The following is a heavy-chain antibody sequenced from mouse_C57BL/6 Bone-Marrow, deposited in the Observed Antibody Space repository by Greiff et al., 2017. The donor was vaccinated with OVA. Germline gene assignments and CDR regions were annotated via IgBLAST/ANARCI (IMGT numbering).Heavy chain of an antibody. CDR1: GFTFSSYA. V-gene: IGHV5-4*01. CDR2: ISDGGSYT. D-gene: IGHD1-1*01. Sequence: EVKLVESGGGLVKPGGSLKLSCAASGFTFSSYAMSWVRQTPEKRLEWVATISDGGSYTYYPDNVKGRFTISRDNAKNNRYLQMSHLKSEDTAMYYGGREGYYYGSNTWFAYWGKGTLVTVSA. J-gene: IGHJ3*01. CDR3: GREGYYYGSNTWFAY.